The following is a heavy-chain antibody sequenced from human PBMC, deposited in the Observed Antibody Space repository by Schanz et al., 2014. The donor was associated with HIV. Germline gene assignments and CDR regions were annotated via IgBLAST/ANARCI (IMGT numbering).Heavy chain of an antibody. Sequence: QVQLQQWGAGLLKPSETLSLTCAVYGGSFRGYYWTWIRHLPHMGLEWIGKVRHTGGTNYNPSLHKRGATSVDISKNNLSSKMSTVTAADTTTVYCGRGEFGGKSVDFWGHGNLVTVSS. CDR1: GGSFRGYY. CDR2: VRHTGGT. D-gene: IGHD3-10*01. V-gene: IGHV4-34*01. CDR3: GRGEFGGKSVDF. J-gene: IGHJ4*01.